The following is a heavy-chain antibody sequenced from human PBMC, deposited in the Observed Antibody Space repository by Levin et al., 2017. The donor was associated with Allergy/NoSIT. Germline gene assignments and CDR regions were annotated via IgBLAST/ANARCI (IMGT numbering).Heavy chain of an antibody. CDR2: ISTDTGNR. CDR1: GYTFRNYG. Sequence: ASVKVSCKASGYTFRNYGISWVRQAPGRGLEWLGWISTDTGNRHYAQNLQGRVTMTTDTSTDTAHLELRSLRSDDTAIYYCARLVVGAKGWFAPWGQGTPITVSS. J-gene: IGHJ5*02. CDR3: ARLVVGAKGWFAP. V-gene: IGHV1-18*01. D-gene: IGHD2-21*01.